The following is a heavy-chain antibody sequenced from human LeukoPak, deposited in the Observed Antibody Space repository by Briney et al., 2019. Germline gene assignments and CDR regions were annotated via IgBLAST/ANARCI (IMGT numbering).Heavy chain of an antibody. D-gene: IGHD2-21*01. J-gene: IGHJ4*02. CDR3: ARDFAYKKFDY. CDR1: GFTFNSYA. CDR2: INPDGNKK. Sequence: GGSLRLSCAASGFTFNSYAMYWVRQAPGKGLEWVATINPDGNKKGVADSVRGRFTISRDDAENSLYLQMNSLRAEDTAVYYCARDFAYKKFDYWGQGTLVTVSS. V-gene: IGHV3-7*03.